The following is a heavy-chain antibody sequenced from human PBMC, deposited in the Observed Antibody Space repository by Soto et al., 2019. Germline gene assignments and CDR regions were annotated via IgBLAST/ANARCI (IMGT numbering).Heavy chain of an antibody. Sequence: EVQLVESGGGLVQSGGSLRLSCAASGFPFSDYYIDWVRQAPGKGLEWVGRLIDKGNSYTTEYAASVKGRITISRDDSKNSLYLQMNSLKIEDTAVYHCARASRGGSQPDVFDVWGQGTIVTVSS. V-gene: IGHV3-72*01. J-gene: IGHJ3*01. CDR3: ARASRGGSQPDVFDV. D-gene: IGHD1-1*01. CDR2: LIDKGNSYTT. CDR1: GFPFSDYY.